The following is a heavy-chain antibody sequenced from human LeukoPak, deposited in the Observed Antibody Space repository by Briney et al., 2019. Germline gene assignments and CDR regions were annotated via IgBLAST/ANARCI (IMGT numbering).Heavy chain of an antibody. CDR1: GYTFTSYG. D-gene: IGHD6-13*01. Sequence: GASVKVSCKASGYTFTSYGISWVRQAPGQGLEWMGWISAYNGNTNYAQKLQGRVTMTTDTSTSTAYMELRSLRSDDTAVYYCATSTSIAAAGHFDYWGQGTLVTVSS. CDR3: ATSTSIAAAGHFDY. J-gene: IGHJ4*02. V-gene: IGHV1-18*01. CDR2: ISAYNGNT.